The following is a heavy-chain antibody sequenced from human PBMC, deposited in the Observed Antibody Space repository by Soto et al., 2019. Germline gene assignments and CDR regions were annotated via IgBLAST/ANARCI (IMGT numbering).Heavy chain of an antibody. CDR1: GYSFTSYW. CDR2: IYPGDSDT. CDR3: ARHLAYYYYGMDV. Sequence: GESLKISCKGSGYSFTSYWIGWVRQMPGKGLEWMGIIYPGDSDTRYSPSLQGQVTISADKSISTAYLQWSSLKASDTAMYYCARHLAYYYYGMDVWGQGTTVTVSS. V-gene: IGHV5-51*01. J-gene: IGHJ6*02.